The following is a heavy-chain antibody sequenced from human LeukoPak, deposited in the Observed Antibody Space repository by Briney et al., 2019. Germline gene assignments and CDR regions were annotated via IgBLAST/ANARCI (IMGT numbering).Heavy chain of an antibody. CDR1: GDSISSGSYY. CDR3: ARHGSSGWLLNNFDY. D-gene: IGHD6-19*01. V-gene: IGHV4-39*01. Sequence: PSETLSLTCTVSGDSISSGSYYWGWIRQPPGKGLEWIGSIFYSGSTYYNPSLKSRVTISVDTSKNQFSLKLSSVTAADTAVYYCARHGSSGWLLNNFDYWGQGILVTVSS. CDR2: IFYSGST. J-gene: IGHJ4*02.